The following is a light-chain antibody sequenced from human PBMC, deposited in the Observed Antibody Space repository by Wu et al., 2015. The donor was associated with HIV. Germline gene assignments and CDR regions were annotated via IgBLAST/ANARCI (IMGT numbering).Light chain of an antibody. CDR3: QQRANWPLT. Sequence: EIVLTQSPATLSLSPGERATLSCRASQRISSSLAWYQQKLGQAPRLLIYDASNRASGIPDRFSGGGSGTDFTLTISSLEPEDFAVYYCQQRANWPLTFGGGTRLEIK. CDR2: DAS. CDR1: QRISSS. V-gene: IGKV3-11*01. J-gene: IGKJ4*01.